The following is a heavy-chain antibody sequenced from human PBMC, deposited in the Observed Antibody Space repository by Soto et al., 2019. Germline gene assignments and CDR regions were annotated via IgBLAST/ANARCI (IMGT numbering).Heavy chain of an antibody. CDR1: GFTFSSYA. V-gene: IGHV3-30-3*01. CDR3: ARASGYSYGSPDFDY. CDR2: ISYDGSNK. Sequence: GGSLRLSCAASGFTFSSYAMHWVRQAPGKGLEWVAVISYDGSNKYYADSVKGRFTISRDNSKNTLYLQMNSLRAEDTAVYYCARASGYSYGSPDFDYWGQGTLVTVSS. D-gene: IGHD5-18*01. J-gene: IGHJ4*02.